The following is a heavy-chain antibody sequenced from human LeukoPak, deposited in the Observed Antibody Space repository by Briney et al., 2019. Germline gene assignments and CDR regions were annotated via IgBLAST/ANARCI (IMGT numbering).Heavy chain of an antibody. CDR2: INHSGST. J-gene: IGHJ3*02. V-gene: IGHV4-34*01. D-gene: IGHD3-22*01. CDR1: GGSFSGYY. CDR3: ARVRYYDSSGYYYVDAFDI. Sequence: SETLSLTCAVYGGSFSGYYWSWIRQPPGKGLEWIGEINHSGSTNYNPSLKSRVTISVDTSKNQFSLKLSSVTAADTAVYYCARVRYYDSSGYYYVDAFDIWGQGTMVTVSS.